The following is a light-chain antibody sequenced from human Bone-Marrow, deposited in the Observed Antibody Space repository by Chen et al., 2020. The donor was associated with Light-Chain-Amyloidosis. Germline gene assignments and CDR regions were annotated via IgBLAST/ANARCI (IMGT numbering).Light chain of an antibody. CDR1: NIGSTS. CDR3: QEWGRSIDRPV. Sequence: SYVLTQPSSVSVAPGQTATIACGGNNIGSTSVHWYQQTPGPAPLLVVYDDSDRPSGIPERLSGSDAGNTARLARRGVEARDGADDYCQEWGRSIDRPVCGGGTKLTVL. V-gene: IGLV3-21*02. CDR2: DDS. J-gene: IGLJ3*02.